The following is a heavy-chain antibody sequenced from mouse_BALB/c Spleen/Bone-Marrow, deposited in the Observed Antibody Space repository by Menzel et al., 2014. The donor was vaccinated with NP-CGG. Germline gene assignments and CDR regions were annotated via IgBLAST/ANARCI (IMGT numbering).Heavy chain of an antibody. CDR1: GYTFTSYW. Sequence: DLVKPGASVKLSCKASGYTFTSYWINWIKQRPGQSLEWIGRIAPGSGSTYYNEMFKGKATLTVDTSSSTAYIQLSSLSSEDSAVYFCARREVRREGYYFDYWGQGTTLTASS. CDR3: ARREVRREGYYFDY. J-gene: IGHJ2*01. V-gene: IGHV1S41*01. D-gene: IGHD2-14*01. CDR2: IAPGSGST.